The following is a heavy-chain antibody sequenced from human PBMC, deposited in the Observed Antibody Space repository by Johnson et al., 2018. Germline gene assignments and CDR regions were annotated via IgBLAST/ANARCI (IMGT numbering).Heavy chain of an antibody. CDR3: ARYSSSSLNYYYGMDV. Sequence: QVQLVQSGGGLVKPGGSLRLSCAASGFTFSDYYMSWIRQAPGKGLEWVSYISSSGSTIYYADSVKGRFTISRDNAKNSLYLQMNSLRAEDTAVYYCARYSSSSLNYYYGMDVWGQGTTVTVSS. CDR2: ISSSGSTI. D-gene: IGHD6-6*01. CDR1: GFTFSDYY. J-gene: IGHJ6*02. V-gene: IGHV3-11*01.